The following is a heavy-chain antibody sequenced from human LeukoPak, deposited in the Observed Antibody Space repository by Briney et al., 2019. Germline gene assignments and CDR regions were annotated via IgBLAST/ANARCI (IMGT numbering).Heavy chain of an antibody. Sequence: SETLSLTCTVSGGSISSSSYYWGWIRQPPGKGLEWIGSIYYSGSTYYNPSLKSRVTISVDTSKNQFSLKLSSVTAADTAVYYCARGALTTVVILFDYWGQGTLVTVSS. CDR2: IYYSGST. CDR1: GGSISSSSYY. V-gene: IGHV4-39*01. J-gene: IGHJ4*02. D-gene: IGHD4-23*01. CDR3: ARGALTTVVILFDY.